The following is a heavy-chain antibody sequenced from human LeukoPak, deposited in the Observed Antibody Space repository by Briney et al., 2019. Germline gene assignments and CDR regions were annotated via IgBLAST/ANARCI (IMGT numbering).Heavy chain of an antibody. CDR3: AIPGYDFWSGYYTHFDY. V-gene: IGHV1-69*13. D-gene: IGHD3-3*01. CDR1: GGTFSSYA. J-gene: IGHJ4*02. CDR2: IIPIFGTA. Sequence: ASVKVSCKASGGTFSSYAISWVRQASGQGLEWMGGIIPIFGTANYAQKFQGRVTITADESTSTAYMELSSLRSEDTAVYYCAIPGYDFWSGYYTHFDYWGQGTLVTVSS.